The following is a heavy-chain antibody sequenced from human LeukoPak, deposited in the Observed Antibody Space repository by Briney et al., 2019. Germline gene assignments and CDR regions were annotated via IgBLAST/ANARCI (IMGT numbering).Heavy chain of an antibody. V-gene: IGHV3-23*01. CDR3: ARGRYSGTTYYFDY. Sequence: GGSLRLSCAASGFTFSSYAMSWVRQAPGKGLEWVSAISGSGGSTYYADSVKGRFTISRDNSKNTLYLQMNSLRAEDTAMYYCARGRYSGTTYYFDYWGQGTLVTVSS. CDR1: GFTFSSYA. J-gene: IGHJ4*02. D-gene: IGHD5-12*01. CDR2: ISGSGGST.